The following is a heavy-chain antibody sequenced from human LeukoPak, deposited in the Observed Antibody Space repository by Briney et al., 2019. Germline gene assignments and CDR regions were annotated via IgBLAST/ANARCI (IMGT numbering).Heavy chain of an antibody. CDR2: IYTSGST. Sequence: MTSETLSLTCTVSGGSISSYYWSWIRQPAGKGLEWIGRIYTSGSTNYNPSLKSRVTMSVDTSKNQFSLKLSSVTAADTAVYYCARDWYDFWRGPLYGMDVWGQGTTVTVSS. J-gene: IGHJ6*02. CDR1: GGSISSYY. D-gene: IGHD3-3*01. CDR3: ARDWYDFWRGPLYGMDV. V-gene: IGHV4-4*07.